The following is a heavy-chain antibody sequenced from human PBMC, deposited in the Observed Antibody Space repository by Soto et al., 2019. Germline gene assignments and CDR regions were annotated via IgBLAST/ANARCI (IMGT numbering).Heavy chain of an antibody. Sequence: QVQLVQSGAEVKKPGSSVNVSCKASGGTFSSYAISWVRQAPGQGLEWMGGIIPIFGTANYAQKLQGRVTITADKSTSTAYMELSSLRSEDTAVYYCARDIVATINWFDPWGQGTLVTVSS. CDR3: ARDIVATINWFDP. J-gene: IGHJ5*02. D-gene: IGHD5-12*01. V-gene: IGHV1-69*06. CDR1: GGTFSSYA. CDR2: IIPIFGTA.